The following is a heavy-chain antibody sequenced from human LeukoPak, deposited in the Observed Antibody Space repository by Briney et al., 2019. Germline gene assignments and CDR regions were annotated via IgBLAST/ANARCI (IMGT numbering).Heavy chain of an antibody. CDR3: ARDISDAFDI. D-gene: IGHD3-9*01. Sequence: GGSLRLSCAASGFTFSTYEMKWVRQAPGKGLVWVSCLNSDGSSTSYADSVKGRFTISRDNAKNTLYLQMNSLRAEDTAVYYCARDISDAFDIWGQGTMVTVSS. J-gene: IGHJ3*02. CDR2: LNSDGSST. CDR1: GFTFSTYE. V-gene: IGHV3-74*01.